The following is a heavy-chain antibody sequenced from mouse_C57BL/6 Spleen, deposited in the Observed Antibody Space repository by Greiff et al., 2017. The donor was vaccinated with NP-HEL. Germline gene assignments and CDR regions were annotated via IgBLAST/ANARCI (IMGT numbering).Heavy chain of an antibody. Sequence: EVQLQQSGAELVRPGASVKLSCTASGFNIKDDYMHWVKQRPEQGLEWIGWIDPENGDTEYASKFQGKATITADTSSNPAYLQLSSLTSEDTAVYYCTTNYGLANWGQGTLVTVSA. CDR2: IDPENGDT. V-gene: IGHV14-4*01. CDR1: GFNIKDDY. J-gene: IGHJ3*01. CDR3: TTNYGLAN. D-gene: IGHD1-2*01.